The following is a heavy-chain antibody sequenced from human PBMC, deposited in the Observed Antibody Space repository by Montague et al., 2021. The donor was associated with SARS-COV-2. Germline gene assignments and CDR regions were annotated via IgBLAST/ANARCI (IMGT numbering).Heavy chain of an antibody. CDR1: GFTFSSYS. V-gene: IGHV3-21*01. D-gene: IGHD5-12*01. J-gene: IGHJ5*02. CDR2: ISSSSSYI. Sequence: SLRLSCAASGFTFSSYSMNWVRQAPGKGLEWVSSISSSSSYIYYADSVKGRFTISRDNAKNSLYLQMNSLRAEDTAVYYCARGLVATIMSGWFDPWGQGTLVTVSS. CDR3: ARGLVATIMSGWFDP.